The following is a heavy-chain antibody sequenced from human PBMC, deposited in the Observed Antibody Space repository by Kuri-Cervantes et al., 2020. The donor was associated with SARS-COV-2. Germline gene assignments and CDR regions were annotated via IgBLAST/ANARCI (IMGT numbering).Heavy chain of an antibody. Sequence: SETLSLTFAVSGGSISSSNWWSWVRQPPGKGLEWIGEIYHSGSTNYNPSLKSRVTISVDKSKNQLPLKLSSVTAADTAVYYCARELGLTTVNWFDPWGQGTLVTVSS. D-gene: IGHD4-17*01. J-gene: IGHJ5*02. V-gene: IGHV4-4*02. CDR1: GGSISSSNW. CDR3: ARELGLTTVNWFDP. CDR2: IYHSGST.